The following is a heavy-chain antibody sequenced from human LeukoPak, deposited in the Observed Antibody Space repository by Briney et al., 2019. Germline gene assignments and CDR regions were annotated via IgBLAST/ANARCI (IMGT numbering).Heavy chain of an antibody. D-gene: IGHD2-2*01. CDR1: GFTFGTYD. CDR3: ARGTHCSSISCFHYGMDV. CDR2: IGTASDA. J-gene: IGHJ6*02. Sequence: GGSLRLSRAASGFTFGTYDMHWVRQVTGKGLEWVSAIGTASDAYYADSVKGRFTISRENAKNSFYLQMNSLRAGDTAVYYCARGTHCSSISCFHYGMDVWGQGTTVTVSS. V-gene: IGHV3-13*01.